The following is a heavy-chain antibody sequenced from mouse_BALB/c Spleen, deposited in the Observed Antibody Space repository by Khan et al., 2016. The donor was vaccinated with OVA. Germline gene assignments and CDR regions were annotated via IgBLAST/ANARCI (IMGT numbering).Heavy chain of an antibody. CDR2: INPYNGFT. J-gene: IGHJ3*01. CDR1: GYSFTDYT. CDR3: ARGNYYGSNSWLAY. D-gene: IGHD1-1*01. Sequence: EVQLQQSGPELVKPGASMKISCKASGYSFTDYTMNWVKQSHGKNLEWIGLINPYNGFTSYNQKFKGKATLTVDKSSSTAYMELLSLTSEDSAVYYCARGNYYGSNSWLAYWGQGTLVTVSA. V-gene: IGHV1-18*01.